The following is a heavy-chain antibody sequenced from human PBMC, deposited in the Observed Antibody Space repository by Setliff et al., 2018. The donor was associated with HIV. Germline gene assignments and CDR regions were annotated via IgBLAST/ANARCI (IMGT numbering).Heavy chain of an antibody. Sequence: SVKVSCKASGGTFSNYGISWVRQAPGQGLEWMGGIIPIFGKTNYAQNFQGRVTITADESTSTADMELNTLRSEDTAIYYCARDQDTAMAPYYYYGMDVWGQGTTVTVSS. D-gene: IGHD5-18*01. CDR2: IIPIFGKT. J-gene: IGHJ6*02. V-gene: IGHV1-69*13. CDR1: GGTFSNYG. CDR3: ARDQDTAMAPYYYYGMDV.